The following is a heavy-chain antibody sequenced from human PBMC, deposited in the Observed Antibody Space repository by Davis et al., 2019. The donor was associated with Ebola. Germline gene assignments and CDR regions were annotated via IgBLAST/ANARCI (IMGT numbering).Heavy chain of an antibody. CDR1: GFTVSSNY. CDR3: ASNTWYYYGMDV. CDR2: IYSGGST. J-gene: IGHJ6*02. D-gene: IGHD3-16*01. V-gene: IGHV3-53*01. Sequence: GESLKISCAASGFTVSSNYMSWVRQAPGKGLEWVSVIYSGGSTYYADSVKGRFTIPRDNSKNTLYLQMNSLRAEDTAVYYCASNTWYYYGMDVWGQGTTVTVSS.